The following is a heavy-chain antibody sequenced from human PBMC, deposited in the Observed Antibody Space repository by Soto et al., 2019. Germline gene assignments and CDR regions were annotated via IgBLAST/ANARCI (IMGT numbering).Heavy chain of an antibody. CDR1: GGTFSDST. Sequence: SVKVSCKGSGGTFSDSTMNWVRQAPGQRLEWMGGIIPIFDTANYAEKFQGRVTITADESTSTSFMEVSSLRSEDTAVYYCARNGTLTGYSYGMDVWGQGTMVTVSS. J-gene: IGHJ6*02. V-gene: IGHV1-69*13. CDR2: IIPIFDTA. D-gene: IGHD1-1*01. CDR3: ARNGTLTGYSYGMDV.